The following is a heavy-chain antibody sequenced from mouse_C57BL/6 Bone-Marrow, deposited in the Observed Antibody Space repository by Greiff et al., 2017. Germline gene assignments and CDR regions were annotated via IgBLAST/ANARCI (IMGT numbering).Heavy chain of an antibody. D-gene: IGHD6-1*01. CDR2: INSDGGST. Sequence: EVKLMESGGGLVQPGESLKLSCESNEYEFPSHDMSWVRKTPEKRLELVAAINSDGGSTYYPDTMERRFIISRDNTKKTLYLQMSSLRSEDTALYYWARRPRLTWFAYWGQGTLVTVSA. CDR3: ARRPRLTWFAY. CDR1: EYEFPSHD. V-gene: IGHV5-2*01. J-gene: IGHJ3*01.